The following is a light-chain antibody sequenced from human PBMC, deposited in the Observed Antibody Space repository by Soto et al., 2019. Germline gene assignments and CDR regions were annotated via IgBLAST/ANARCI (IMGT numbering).Light chain of an antibody. CDR2: RAS. Sequence: DIAMTQSPATLAVAPGEGVTSSCRASQGVSRKLAWYQHKPGQAPRLLISRASTGATGIPARFSGSGSGTEFTLTISSLQSEDCAIYYCQQYHTWPITFGGGTKVDIK. V-gene: IGKV3-15*01. CDR3: QQYHTWPIT. CDR1: QGVSRK. J-gene: IGKJ4*01.